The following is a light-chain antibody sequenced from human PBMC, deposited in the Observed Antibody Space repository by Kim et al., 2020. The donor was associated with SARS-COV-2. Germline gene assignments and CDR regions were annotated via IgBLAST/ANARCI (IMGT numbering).Light chain of an antibody. CDR1: QSVSSSY. V-gene: IGKV3-20*01. CDR2: GAS. Sequence: PPGERATLSCRARQSVSSSYLAWYQQKPGQAPRLLIYGASSRATGIPDRFSGSGSGTDFTLTISRLEPEDFAVYFCQQYGSSPRTFGQGTKVDIK. CDR3: QQYGSSPRT. J-gene: IGKJ1*01.